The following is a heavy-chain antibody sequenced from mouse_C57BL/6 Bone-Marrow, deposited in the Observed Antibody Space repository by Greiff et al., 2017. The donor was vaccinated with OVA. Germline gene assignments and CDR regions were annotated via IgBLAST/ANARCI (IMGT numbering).Heavy chain of an antibody. CDR3: ARQGDYDRYWYFDV. V-gene: IGHV5-12*01. CDR2: ISNGGGST. D-gene: IGHD2-4*01. Sequence: EVHLVESGGGLVQPGGSLKLSCAASGFTFSDYYMYWVRQTPEKRLEWVAYISNGGGSTYYPDTVKGRFTISRDNAKNTLYLQMSRLKSEDTAMYYCARQGDYDRYWYFDVWGTGTTVTVSS. J-gene: IGHJ1*03. CDR1: GFTFSDYY.